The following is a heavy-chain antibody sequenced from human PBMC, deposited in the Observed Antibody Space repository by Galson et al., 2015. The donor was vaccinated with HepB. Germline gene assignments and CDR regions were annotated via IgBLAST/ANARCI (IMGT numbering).Heavy chain of an antibody. D-gene: IGHD3-3*01. CDR3: ARDLRDFWSGYYENNWFDP. CDR2: IWYDGSNK. V-gene: IGHV3-33*01. Sequence: SLRLSCAASGFTFSSYGMSWVRQALGKGLEWVAVIWYDGSNKYYAYYVKGRFTISRDNSKNTLYMQMNSLRAEDTAVYYCARDLRDFWSGYYENNWFDPWGQGTLVTVSS. J-gene: IGHJ5*02. CDR1: GFTFSSYG.